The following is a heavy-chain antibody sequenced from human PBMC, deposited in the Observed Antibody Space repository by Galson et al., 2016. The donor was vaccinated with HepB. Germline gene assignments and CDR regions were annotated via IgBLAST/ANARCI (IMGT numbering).Heavy chain of an antibody. CDR3: ARDIYEGAMDV. Sequence: CAASGFTFDDYGMHWVRQAPGKGLEWVSSIYSDGRTYYADSVKGRFTISRDNSKNTLFLQMNGLRADDTAVYYCARDIYEGAMDVWGKGTTVTVSS. J-gene: IGHJ6*03. D-gene: IGHD5/OR15-5a*01. CDR2: IYSDGRT. V-gene: IGHV3-53*01. CDR1: GFTFDDYG.